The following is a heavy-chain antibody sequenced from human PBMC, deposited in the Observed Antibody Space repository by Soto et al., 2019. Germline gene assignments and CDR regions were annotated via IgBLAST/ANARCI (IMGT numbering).Heavy chain of an antibody. V-gene: IGHV3-33*01. Sequence: PGGSLRLSCAASGFTFSSYGMHWVRQAPGKGLEWVAVIWYDGSNKYYADSVKGRFTISRDNSKNTLYLQMNSLRAEDTAVYYCARDPDTAMVPYYFDLWGRGTLVTVS. J-gene: IGHJ2*01. CDR2: IWYDGSNK. CDR1: GFTFSSYG. CDR3: ARDPDTAMVPYYFDL. D-gene: IGHD5-18*01.